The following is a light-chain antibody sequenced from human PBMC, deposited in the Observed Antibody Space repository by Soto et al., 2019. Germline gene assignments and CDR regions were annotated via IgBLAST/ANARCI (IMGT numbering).Light chain of an antibody. Sequence: DNQMTQSPSTLSASVGDRVTITCRASQSISSWWAWYQQKPGKAPKSLIYKASSLESGVPSRFSGSGSGTEFTLTISSLQPDDFATYYCQQYNSYPITFGQGTRLEIK. CDR1: QSISSW. CDR3: QQYNSYPIT. V-gene: IGKV1-5*03. CDR2: KAS. J-gene: IGKJ5*01.